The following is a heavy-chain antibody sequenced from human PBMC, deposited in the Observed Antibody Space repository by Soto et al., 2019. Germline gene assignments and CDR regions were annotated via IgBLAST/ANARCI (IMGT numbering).Heavy chain of an antibody. CDR1: GYTFSRYT. CDR2: INPDNGNT. V-gene: IGHV1-3*01. D-gene: IGHD2-15*01. Sequence: ASVKVSCKASGYTFSRYTMNLLRQAPGQRLEWMGWINPDNGNTKSSQKFQDRVIITRDTSASTAYMDLSSLRSEDTAVYYCARGIATGQLDPWGQGTLVTVS. CDR3: ARGIATGQLDP. J-gene: IGHJ5*02.